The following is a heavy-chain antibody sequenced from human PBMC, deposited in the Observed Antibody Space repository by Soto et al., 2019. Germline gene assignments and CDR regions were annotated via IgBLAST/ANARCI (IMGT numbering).Heavy chain of an antibody. CDR3: AKLLPD. D-gene: IGHD2-21*02. CDR2: ISDSGGST. J-gene: IGHJ4*02. CDR1: GFTFSSST. Sequence: EVQLLESGGGLVQPGGSLRLSCAASGFTFSSSTMSWVRQAPGKGLEWVSSISDSGGSTYYADSVKGRFTISRDNSKNTLYLQMNSLGAEATALYCCAKLLPDWGQGSLVTVSS. V-gene: IGHV3-23*01.